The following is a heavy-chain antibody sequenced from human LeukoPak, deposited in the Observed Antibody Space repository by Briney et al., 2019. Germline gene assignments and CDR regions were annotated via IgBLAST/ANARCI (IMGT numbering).Heavy chain of an antibody. CDR1: GFTFSGHW. CDR2: IKQDGSET. J-gene: IGHJ4*02. D-gene: IGHD6-6*01. Sequence: GGSLRLSCVASGFTFSGHWMTWVRQAPGKGLDWVANIKQDGSETYYVDSVKGRFTISRDNAKISLYLQMNSLRAEDTAVYYCARSFMARLDYWGQGTLVTVSS. V-gene: IGHV3-7*01. CDR3: ARSFMARLDY.